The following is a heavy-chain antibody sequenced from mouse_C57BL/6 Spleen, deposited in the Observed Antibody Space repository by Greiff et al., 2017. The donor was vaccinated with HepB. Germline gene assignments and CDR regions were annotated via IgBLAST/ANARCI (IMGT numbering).Heavy chain of an antibody. CDR1: GYTFTSYW. D-gene: IGHD1-1*01. V-gene: IGHV1S81*02. J-gene: IGHJ2*01. Sequence: QVQLQQSGAELVKAGASVKMSCKASGYTFTSYWMHWVKQRLGQGLEWFAETNPTNGRTYYNEKFKSKATLTVDKSSSTAYMLLSGPTFADSAVYYCARIKKIVATYFDCWGQGTTLTVSS. CDR2: TNPTNGRT. CDR3: ARIKKIVATYFDC.